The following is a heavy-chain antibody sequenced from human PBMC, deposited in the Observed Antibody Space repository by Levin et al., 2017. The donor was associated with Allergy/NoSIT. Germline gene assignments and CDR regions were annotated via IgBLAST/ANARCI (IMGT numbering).Heavy chain of an antibody. V-gene: IGHV1-2*02. D-gene: IGHD5-18*01. CDR3: ARGGQLWLLASDNWFDP. CDR1: GYTFTGYY. CDR2: INPNSGGT. J-gene: IGHJ5*02. Sequence: ASVKVSCKASGYTFTGYYMHWVRQAPGQGLEWMGWINPNSGGTNYAQKFQGRVTMTRDTSISTAYMELSRLRSDDTAVYYCARGGQLWLLASDNWFDPWGQGTLVTVSS.